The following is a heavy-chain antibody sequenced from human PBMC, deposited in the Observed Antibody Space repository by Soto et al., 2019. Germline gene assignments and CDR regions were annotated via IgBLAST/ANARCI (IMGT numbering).Heavy chain of an antibody. CDR2: FDPEDGET. J-gene: IGHJ6*02. Sequence: ASVKVSCKASGYTFTSYYMHWVRQAPGKGLEWMGGFDPEDGETIYAQKFQGRVTMTEDTSTDTAYMELSSLRSEDTAVYYCATPLGRYYYGMDVWGQGTTVTVSS. CDR3: ATPLGRYYYGMDV. V-gene: IGHV1-24*01. D-gene: IGHD2-15*01. CDR1: GYTFTSYY.